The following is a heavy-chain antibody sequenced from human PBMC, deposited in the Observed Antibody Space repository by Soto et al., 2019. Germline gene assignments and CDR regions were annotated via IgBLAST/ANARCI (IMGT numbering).Heavy chain of an antibody. Sequence: GASVKVSCKASGYTFTGYYMHWVRQAPGQGLEWMGWINPNSGGTNYAQKFQGWVTMTRDTSISTAYMELSRLRSDDTAVHYCARDGLYGDYYYYYYGMDVWGQGTTVTVSS. CDR2: INPNSGGT. CDR3: ARDGLYGDYYYYYYGMDV. V-gene: IGHV1-2*04. J-gene: IGHJ6*02. D-gene: IGHD4-17*01. CDR1: GYTFTGYY.